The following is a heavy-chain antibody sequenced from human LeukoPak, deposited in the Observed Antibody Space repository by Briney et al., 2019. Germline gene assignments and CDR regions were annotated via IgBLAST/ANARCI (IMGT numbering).Heavy chain of an antibody. CDR1: GYSINSGYY. CDR2: MYHGGIT. D-gene: IGHD3-22*01. CDR3: ARAPYDRFFDY. Sequence: PSETLSLTCTVSGYSINSGYYWDWIRQPPGKGLEWIGSMYHGGITYYSPSRKSRVTISVDTSKNQFSLKLSSVTAADTAVYYCARAPYDRFFDYWGQGTLVTVSS. J-gene: IGHJ4*02. V-gene: IGHV4-38-2*02.